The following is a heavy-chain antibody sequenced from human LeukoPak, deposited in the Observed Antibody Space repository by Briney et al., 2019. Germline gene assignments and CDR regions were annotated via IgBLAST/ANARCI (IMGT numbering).Heavy chain of an antibody. D-gene: IGHD3-10*01. CDR2: IYTSGST. CDR1: GVXXSNYY. V-gene: IGHV4-4*07. CDR3: ARDPAYYYGSGSYFT. J-gene: IGHJ5*02. Sequence: TCTVXGVXXSNYYWSWIRQPAGKGLEWIGRIYTSGSTNYNPSLKSRVTISVDTSKNQFSLKLSSVTAADTAVYYCARDPAYYYGSGSYFTWGQGTLVTVSS.